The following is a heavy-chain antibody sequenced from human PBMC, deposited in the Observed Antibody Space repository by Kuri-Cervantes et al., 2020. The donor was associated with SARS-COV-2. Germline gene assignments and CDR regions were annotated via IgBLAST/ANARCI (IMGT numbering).Heavy chain of an antibody. D-gene: IGHD6-13*01. J-gene: IGHJ2*01. CDR3: ARDFSSGSSWYRWYFDL. Sequence: SVKVSCKASGGTFSSYAISWVRQAPGQGLEWMGGIIPIFGTANYAQKFQGRVTITADESTSTAYMELSSLRSEDAAVYYCARDFSSGSSWYRWYFDLWGRGTLVTVSS. V-gene: IGHV1-69*13. CDR1: GGTFSSYA. CDR2: IIPIFGTA.